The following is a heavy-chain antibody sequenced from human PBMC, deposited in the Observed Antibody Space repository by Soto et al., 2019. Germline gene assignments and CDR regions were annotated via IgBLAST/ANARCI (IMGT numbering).Heavy chain of an antibody. V-gene: IGHV1-69*01. J-gene: IGHJ6*02. CDR3: ARSRVVTRLYYYYYGMDV. D-gene: IGHD3-22*01. CDR2: IIPIFGTA. Sequence: QGLEWMGGIIPIFGTANYAQKFQGRVTITADESTSTAYMELSSLRSEDTAVYYCARSRVVTRLYYYYYGMDVWGQGTTVTVS.